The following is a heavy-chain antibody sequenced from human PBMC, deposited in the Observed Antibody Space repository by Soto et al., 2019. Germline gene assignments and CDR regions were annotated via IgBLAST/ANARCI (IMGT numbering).Heavy chain of an antibody. Sequence: TLSLPCTVSGGSPSSGGYYWSWIRQHPGKGLEWIGYIYYSGSTYYNPSLKSRVTMSLDTSKNQFSLKLSSVTSADTAVYYCARVRGGWGYWFDPWGQGTLGTVSS. CDR2: IYYSGST. CDR1: GGSPSSGGYY. J-gene: IGHJ5*02. CDR3: ARVRGGWGYWFDP. D-gene: IGHD3-10*01. V-gene: IGHV4-31*03.